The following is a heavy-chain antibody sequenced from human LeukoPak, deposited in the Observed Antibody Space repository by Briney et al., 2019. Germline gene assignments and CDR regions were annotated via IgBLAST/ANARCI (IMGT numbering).Heavy chain of an antibody. J-gene: IGHJ4*02. D-gene: IGHD3-3*01. CDR1: GFTFSSYS. CDR2: ISSSSSYI. Sequence: PGGSLRLSCAASGFTFSSYSMNWVRQAPGKGLEWVSSISSSSSYIYYADSVKGRFTISRDNAKNSLYLQMNSLRAEDTAVYYCARAPRADFWSGYYFDYWGQGTLVTVSS. V-gene: IGHV3-21*01. CDR3: ARAPRADFWSGYYFDY.